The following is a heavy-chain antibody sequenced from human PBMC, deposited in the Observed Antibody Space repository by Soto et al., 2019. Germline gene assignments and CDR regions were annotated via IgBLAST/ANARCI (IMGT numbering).Heavy chain of an antibody. CDR2: IIPRFGTR. CDR1: GGPFSMYT. CDR3: ARGRGLYNSGRSQPDY. V-gene: IGHV1-69*01. D-gene: IGHD3-22*01. Sequence: QVQLVQSGAEVKKPGSSVSASCKASGGPFSMYTFNWVRQAPGQGLEWLGGIIPRFGTRNYAPTLQGRVTISAVDSTNTAYLELSSLRSEDTAIYYCARGRGLYNSGRSQPDYWGQGTLVTVSS. J-gene: IGHJ4*02.